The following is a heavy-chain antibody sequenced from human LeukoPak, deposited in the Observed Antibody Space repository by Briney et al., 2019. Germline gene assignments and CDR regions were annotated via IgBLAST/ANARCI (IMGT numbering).Heavy chain of an antibody. J-gene: IGHJ6*02. CDR3: ARGRKRVAGTFYYYGMDV. CDR1: GFTFSTYW. Sequence: GGSLRLSCAASGFTFSTYWMSWVRQAPGKGLEWVANIKQDGSEKYYVDSVKGRFTISRDNAKNSLYLQMNSLRAEDTAVYYCARGRKRVAGTFYYYGMDVWGQGTTVTVSS. V-gene: IGHV3-7*03. D-gene: IGHD6-19*01. CDR2: IKQDGSEK.